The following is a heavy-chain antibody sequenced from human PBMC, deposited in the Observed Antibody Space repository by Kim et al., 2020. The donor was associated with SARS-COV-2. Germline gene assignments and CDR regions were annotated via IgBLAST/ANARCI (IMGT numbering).Heavy chain of an antibody. CDR1: GGTFSSYA. V-gene: IGHV1-69*13. CDR2: IIPIFGTA. J-gene: IGHJ6*02. D-gene: IGHD2-2*02. Sequence: SVKVSCKASGGTFSSYAISWVRQAPGQGLECMGGIIPIFGTANYAQKFQGRVTITADESTSTAYMELSSLRSEDTAVYYCASCSSTSCYINYYYGMDVWGQGTTVTVSS. CDR3: ASCSSTSCYINYYYGMDV.